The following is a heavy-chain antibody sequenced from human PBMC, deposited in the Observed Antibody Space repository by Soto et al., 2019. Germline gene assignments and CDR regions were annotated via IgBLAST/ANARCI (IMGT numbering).Heavy chain of an antibody. Sequence: QVQLVESGGGVVQPGRSLRLSCAASGFTFSSYGMHWVRQAPGKGLEGVAVIWYDGSNKYYADSVKGRFTISRDNSKNQLYLQMNSPTAEDTAVYYYERDRLSVTRGADWYEGVDCWVQGTLVTVSS. CDR1: GFTFSSYG. J-gene: IGHJ4*02. V-gene: IGHV3-33*01. CDR3: ERDRLSVTRGADWYEGVDC. D-gene: IGHD2-21*02. CDR2: IWYDGSNK.